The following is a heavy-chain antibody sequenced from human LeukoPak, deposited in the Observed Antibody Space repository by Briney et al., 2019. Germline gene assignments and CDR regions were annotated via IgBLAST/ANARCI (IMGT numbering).Heavy chain of an antibody. Sequence: NPSETLSLTCAVYGGSFSGYYWSWIRQPPGKGLEWIGEINHSGSTNYNPSLKSRVTISVDTSKNQFSLKLSSVTAADTAVYYCARASGVPHAFDIWGQGTMVTVSS. V-gene: IGHV4-34*01. D-gene: IGHD2-8*01. J-gene: IGHJ3*02. CDR3: ARASGVPHAFDI. CDR2: INHSGST. CDR1: GGSFSGYY.